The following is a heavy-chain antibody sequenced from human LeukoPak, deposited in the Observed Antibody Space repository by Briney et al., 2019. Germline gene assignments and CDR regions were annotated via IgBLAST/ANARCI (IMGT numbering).Heavy chain of an antibody. CDR1: GYTFTSYY. CDR2: FDPEDGET. V-gene: IGHV1-24*01. Sequence: ASVKVSCKASGYTFTSYYMHWVRQAPGKGLEWMGGFDPEDGETIYAQKFQGRVTMTEDTSTDTAYMELSSLRSEDTAVYYCATVGIVATILWSRWFDPWGQGTLVTVSS. D-gene: IGHD5-12*01. J-gene: IGHJ5*02. CDR3: ATVGIVATILWSRWFDP.